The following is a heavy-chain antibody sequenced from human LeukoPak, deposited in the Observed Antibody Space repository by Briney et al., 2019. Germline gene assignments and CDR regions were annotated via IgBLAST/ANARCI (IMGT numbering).Heavy chain of an antibody. Sequence: GGSLRLSCAASGYAFSSYSMNWVRQAPGKGLEWVSSISSSSSYIYYADSVKGRFTISRDNAKNSLYLQMNSLRAEDTAVYYCARDGYSYGQAASDYWGQGTLVTVSS. CDR2: ISSSSSYI. D-gene: IGHD5-18*01. V-gene: IGHV3-21*01. CDR3: ARDGYSYGQAASDY. CDR1: GYAFSSYS. J-gene: IGHJ4*02.